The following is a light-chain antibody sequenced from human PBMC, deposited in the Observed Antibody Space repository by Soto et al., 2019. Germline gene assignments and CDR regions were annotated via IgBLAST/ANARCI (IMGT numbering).Light chain of an antibody. V-gene: IGKV3-11*01. CDR3: QQRSNWPPVT. Sequence: EVVLTQSPAILSLSPGERATLSGRASQSVKSSLAWYQQKPGQPPRLLIYDASHRATGIPARFSGSGSGTDFTLTISSLEPEDVAVYFCQQRSNWPPVTFGGGTKVQI. CDR2: DAS. CDR1: QSVKSS. J-gene: IGKJ4*01.